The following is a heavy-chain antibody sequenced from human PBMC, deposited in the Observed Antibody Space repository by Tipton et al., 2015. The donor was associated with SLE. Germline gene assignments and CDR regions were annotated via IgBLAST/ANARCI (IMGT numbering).Heavy chain of an antibody. D-gene: IGHD3-16*01. V-gene: IGHV4-39*07. CDR2: IYYSGST. J-gene: IGHJ6*03. CDR1: GGPLTGDY. CDR3: ASWGPIVYYYYMDV. Sequence: TLSLTCTVSGGPLTGDYWGWIRQPPGKGLEWIGSIYYSGSTYYNPSLKSRVTISVDTSKNQFSLKLSSVTAADTAVYYCASWGPIVYYYYMDVWGKGTTVTVSS.